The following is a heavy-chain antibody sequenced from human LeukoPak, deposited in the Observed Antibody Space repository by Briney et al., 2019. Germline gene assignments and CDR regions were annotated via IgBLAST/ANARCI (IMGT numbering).Heavy chain of an antibody. D-gene: IGHD1-14*01. CDR1: GFRFSYHD. CDR3: ARELGGTKTGGFDI. Sequence: GGSLRLSCAASGFRFSYHDMHWVRQAPGKGLEFVSSIGAAGAHTFYADSVKGRYTISRDNFQSTMYLQMDGLRPEDSAVYYCARELGGTKTGGFDIWGQGTVVTVSS. CDR2: IGAAGAHT. J-gene: IGHJ3*02. V-gene: IGHV3-64*02.